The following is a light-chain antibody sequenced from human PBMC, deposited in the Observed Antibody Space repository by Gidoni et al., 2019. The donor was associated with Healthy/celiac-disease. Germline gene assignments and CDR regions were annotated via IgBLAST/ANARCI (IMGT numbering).Light chain of an antibody. Sequence: DIQMTQPPSSLSASVGDRVTITCRASQSISSYLNGYQQKPGKAPKLLIYAASSLQSGVPSRFSGSGSGTDFTLTISSLQPEDFATYYCQQSYSTPLFTFGPGTKVDIK. V-gene: IGKV1-39*01. CDR1: QSISSY. CDR3: QQSYSTPLFT. CDR2: AAS. J-gene: IGKJ3*01.